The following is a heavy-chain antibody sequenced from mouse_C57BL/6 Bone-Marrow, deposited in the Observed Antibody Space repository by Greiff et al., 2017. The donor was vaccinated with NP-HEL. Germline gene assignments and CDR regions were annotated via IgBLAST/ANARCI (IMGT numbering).Heavy chain of an antibody. CDR3: TTWGDGSSYWYFDV. V-gene: IGHV14-4*01. Sequence: EVQLQQSGAELVRPGASVKLSCTASGFNIKDDYMHWVKQRPEQGLEWIGWIDPENGDTEYASKFQDKATITADTSSNTAYLQLSSLTSEETAVYYCTTWGDGSSYWYFDVWGTGTTVTVSS. J-gene: IGHJ1*03. CDR1: GFNIKDDY. CDR2: IDPENGDT. D-gene: IGHD1-1*01.